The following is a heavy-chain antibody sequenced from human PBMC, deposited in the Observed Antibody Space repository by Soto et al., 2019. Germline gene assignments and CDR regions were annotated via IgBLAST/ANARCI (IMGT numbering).Heavy chain of an antibody. CDR1: GFTFSSYA. V-gene: IGHV3-30-3*01. J-gene: IGHJ5*02. CDR2: ISYDGSNK. CDR3: ARARPPRFDP. Sequence: QVQLVESGGGVVRPGRSLRLSCAASGFTFSSYAMHWVRQAPGKGLEWVAVISYDGSNKYYADSVKGRFTISRDNSKNTLYLQMNSLRAEDTAVYYCARARPPRFDPWGQGTLVTVSS.